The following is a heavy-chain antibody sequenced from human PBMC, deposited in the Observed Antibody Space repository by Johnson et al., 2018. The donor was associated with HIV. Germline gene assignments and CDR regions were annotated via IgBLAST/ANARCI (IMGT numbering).Heavy chain of an antibody. Sequence: VQLVESGGGLVQPGGSLRLSCAASGFTFSNAWMNWIRHVPGKGLESLAKIKEDGSETYYVDSVKGRFTISRDNAKNSLYLQMNSLRAEDTAVYYCTRAWEGYETFTGYYDAFDIWGPGTMVTVSS. J-gene: IGHJ3*02. CDR3: TRAWEGYETFTGYYDAFDI. CDR2: IKEDGSET. D-gene: IGHD3-9*01. V-gene: IGHV3-7*05. CDR1: GFTFSNAW.